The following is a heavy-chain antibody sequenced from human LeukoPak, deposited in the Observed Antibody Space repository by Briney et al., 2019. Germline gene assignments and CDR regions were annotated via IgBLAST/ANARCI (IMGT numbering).Heavy chain of an antibody. CDR1: GFTFSSCW. D-gene: IGHD6-19*01. J-gene: IGHJ4*02. V-gene: IGHV3-74*01. Sequence: PGGSLRLSCAVSGFTFSSCWMHWVRQAPGKGLVWVSGINSDGSSTSYADSVKGRFTISRDNAKNTLYLQMNSLRAEDTAVYYCVREWAVAGTGFDYWGQGTLVTVSS. CDR2: INSDGSST. CDR3: VREWAVAGTGFDY.